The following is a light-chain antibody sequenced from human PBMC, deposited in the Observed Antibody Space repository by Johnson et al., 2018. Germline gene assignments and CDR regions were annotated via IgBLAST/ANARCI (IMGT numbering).Light chain of an antibody. CDR3: GTVDSSLSAGND. CDR1: SSNIGNNY. J-gene: IGLJ1*01. CDR2: ENN. V-gene: IGLV1-51*01. Sequence: QSVLTQPPSVSAAPGKKVTISCSGSSSNIGNNYVSWYQQLPGTALKLLIYENNKRPSGIPDRFSGSKSGTSATLDIPGLQTGDEDDHYCGTVDSSLSAGNDSGPGTKVLVL.